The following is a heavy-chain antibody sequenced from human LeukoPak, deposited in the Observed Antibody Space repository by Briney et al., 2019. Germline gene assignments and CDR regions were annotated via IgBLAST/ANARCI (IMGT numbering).Heavy chain of an antibody. J-gene: IGHJ4*02. CDR3: ARGLWFGESYYFDH. Sequence: GGSLRLPCAASGFTFSSYSMNWVRQAPGKGLEWVSSISSSSSYIYYADSVKGRFTISRDNSKNTLYLQMNSLRAEDTAVYYCARGLWFGESYYFDHWGQGTLVTVSS. CDR2: ISSSSSYI. CDR1: GFTFSSYS. D-gene: IGHD3-10*01. V-gene: IGHV3-21*04.